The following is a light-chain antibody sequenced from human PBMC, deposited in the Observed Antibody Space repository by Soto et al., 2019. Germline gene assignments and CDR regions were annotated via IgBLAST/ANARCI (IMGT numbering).Light chain of an antibody. CDR1: GGLVFSDGNNY. CDR2: KVS. V-gene: IGKV2-30*01. J-gene: IGKJ1*01. CDR3: VQGTHWPRT. Sequence: VMTQSQLFLPVTLGQPASISCRSSGGLVFSDGNNYLSWLQQRPGQSPRRLIYKVSNRGSGVPDRFMGSGSGTDFTLKISRVEAEDVGLYYCVQGTHWPRTFGQGTKVDIK.